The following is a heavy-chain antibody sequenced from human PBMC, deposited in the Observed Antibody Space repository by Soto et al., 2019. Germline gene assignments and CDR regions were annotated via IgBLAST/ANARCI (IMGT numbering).Heavy chain of an antibody. CDR1: GGSISISNW. V-gene: IGHV4-4*02. CDR3: ARGGYYFYMDV. CDR2: IHHSGST. D-gene: IGHD1-26*01. Sequence: QVQLQESGPGLVKPSETLSLTCAVSGGSISISNWWSWVRQTPGKGLEWIGQIHHSGSTNYSPSLKSRVTISVEKSKNQFSLKMNSVTAADTAVYYCARGGYYFYMDVWGKGTTVTVSS. J-gene: IGHJ6*03.